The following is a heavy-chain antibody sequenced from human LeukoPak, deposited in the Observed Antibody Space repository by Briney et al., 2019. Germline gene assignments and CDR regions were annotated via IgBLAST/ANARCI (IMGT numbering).Heavy chain of an antibody. CDR1: GYTFSSYG. CDR3: ARGRIYYDGSGHYYPDY. D-gene: IGHD3-22*01. J-gene: IGHJ4*02. CDR2: ISGDSDST. Sequence: ASVKVSCKASGYTFSSYGVTWVRQAPGQGLEWMGWISGDSDSTNYAQKFQDKVTMTKDTSTNTAYLELRSLTSDDTAIYYCARGRIYYDGSGHYYPDYWGQGTLLTVSS. V-gene: IGHV1-18*01.